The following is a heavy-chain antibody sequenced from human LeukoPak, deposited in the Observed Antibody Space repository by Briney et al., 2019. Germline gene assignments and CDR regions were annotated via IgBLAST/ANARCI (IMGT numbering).Heavy chain of an antibody. CDR3: TRDQTREWEPQFDY. CDR2: IRSKAYSGTT. Sequence: PGGSLRLSCAASGFTFSDYAMSWFRQAPGKGLEWVGFIRSKAYSGTTEYAASVKGRFTISRDDSKSIAYLQMNSLKTEDTAVYYCTRDQTREWEPQFDYWGQGTLVTVSS. CDR1: GFTFSDYA. D-gene: IGHD1-26*01. V-gene: IGHV3-49*03. J-gene: IGHJ4*02.